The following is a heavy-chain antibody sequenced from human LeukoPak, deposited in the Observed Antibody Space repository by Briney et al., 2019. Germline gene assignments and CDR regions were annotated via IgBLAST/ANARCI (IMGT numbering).Heavy chain of an antibody. J-gene: IGHJ3*02. V-gene: IGHV1-2*07. D-gene: IGHD3-3*01. Sequence: ASVKVSCKASGHTFTDHYMHWVRQAPGQGLEWMGWINPNSDGINNYAHKFQGRVTMTRDTSISTAYMELSGLTSDDTAVYYCARAGIFGVVTANDAFDIWGQGTMVTVSS. CDR3: ARAGIFGVVTANDAFDI. CDR1: GHTFTDHY. CDR2: INPNSDGI.